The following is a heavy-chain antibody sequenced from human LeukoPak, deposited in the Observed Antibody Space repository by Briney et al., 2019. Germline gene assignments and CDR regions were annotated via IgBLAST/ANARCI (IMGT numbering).Heavy chain of an antibody. CDR2: IRSKAYGGTT. D-gene: IGHD5-24*01. V-gene: IGHV3-49*03. CDR1: GFTFGDYA. Sequence: GGSLRLSCTASGFTFGDYAMSWFRQAPGKGLEWVGFIRSKAYGGTTEYAASVKGRFTISRDDSKSIAYLQMNSLKTEDTAVYYCTRDIREMATDYFDYWGQGTLVTVSS. J-gene: IGHJ4*02. CDR3: TRDIREMATDYFDY.